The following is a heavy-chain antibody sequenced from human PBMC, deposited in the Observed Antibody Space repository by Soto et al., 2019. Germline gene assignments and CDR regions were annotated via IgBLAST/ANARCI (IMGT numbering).Heavy chain of an antibody. CDR2: IYPGDSDT. CDR1: GCSFTSYW. Sequence: GESLKISCKGSGCSFTSYWIGWVRQMPGKGLEWMGIIYPGDSDTRYSPSFQGQVTISADKSISTAYLQWSSLKASDTAMYYCARHPTWCSSTSCYISHWFDPWGQGTLVTVSS. D-gene: IGHD2-2*02. J-gene: IGHJ5*02. CDR3: ARHPTWCSSTSCYISHWFDP. V-gene: IGHV5-51*01.